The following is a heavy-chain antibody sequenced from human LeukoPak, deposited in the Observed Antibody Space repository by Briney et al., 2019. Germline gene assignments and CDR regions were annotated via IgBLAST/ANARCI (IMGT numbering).Heavy chain of an antibody. Sequence: GGSLRLSCAASGFTVSSNYMSWVRQAPGKGLEWVSVIYSGGSTYYADSVKGRFTISRDNSKNTLYLQMNSLRAEDTAVYYCAREEVTPYYYYMDVWGKGTTVTISS. CDR2: IYSGGST. CDR3: AREEVTPYYYYMDV. V-gene: IGHV3-66*01. J-gene: IGHJ6*03. CDR1: GFTVSSNY. D-gene: IGHD2-21*02.